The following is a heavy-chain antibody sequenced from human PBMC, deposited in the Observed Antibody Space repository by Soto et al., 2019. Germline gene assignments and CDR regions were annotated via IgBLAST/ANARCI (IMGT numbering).Heavy chain of an antibody. CDR2: ISAYNGNT. CDR3: ARGVEYYGSGSYYTPFNY. J-gene: IGHJ4*02. CDR1: GYTFTSYG. Sequence: ASVKVSCKASGYTFTSYGISWVRQAPGQGLEWMGWISAYNGNTNYAQKLQGRVTMTTDTSTSTAYMELRSLRSDDTAVYYCARGVEYYGSGSYYTPFNYWGQGTLVTVSS. D-gene: IGHD3-10*01. V-gene: IGHV1-18*01.